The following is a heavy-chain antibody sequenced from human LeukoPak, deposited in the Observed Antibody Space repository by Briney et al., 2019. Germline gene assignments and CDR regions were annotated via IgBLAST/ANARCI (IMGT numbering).Heavy chain of an antibody. Sequence: SETLSLTCAVYGGSFSGYYWSWLRQPPGKGLEWIGEINHSGSTNYNPSLTSRVTISVDTSKNQFSLKLSSVTAADTAVYYCARVLDYDILTGLIDCWGQGTLVTASS. D-gene: IGHD3-9*01. CDR3: ARVLDYDILTGLIDC. CDR1: GGSFSGYY. J-gene: IGHJ4*02. V-gene: IGHV4-34*01. CDR2: INHSGST.